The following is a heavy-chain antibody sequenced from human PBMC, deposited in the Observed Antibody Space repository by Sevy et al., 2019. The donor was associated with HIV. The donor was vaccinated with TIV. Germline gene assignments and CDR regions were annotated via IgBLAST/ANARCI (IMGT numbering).Heavy chain of an antibody. CDR2: IYYSGST. CDR1: GGSISSYY. CDR3: ARDRGSSSRTDAFDI. J-gene: IGHJ3*02. Sequence: SETLSLTCTVSGGSISSYYWSWIRQPPGKGLEWIGYIYYSGSTNYNPSLKSRVTISVDTSKNQFSLKLSSVTAADTDVYYCARDRGSSSRTDAFDIWGQGTMVTVSS. V-gene: IGHV4-59*01. D-gene: IGHD6-13*01.